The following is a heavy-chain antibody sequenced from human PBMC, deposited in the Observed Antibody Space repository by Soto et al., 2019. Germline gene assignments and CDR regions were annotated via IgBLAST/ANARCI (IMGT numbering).Heavy chain of an antibody. CDR3: ARGLRDSKGWLQPAHLWFDP. D-gene: IGHD5-12*01. Sequence: QVQLQQWGAGLLKPSETLSLTCAVYGGSFSGYYWSWIRQPPGKGLEWIGEINHSGSTNYNPSLKSRVTISVDTSKNQFSLKLSSVTAADTAVYYCARGLRDSKGWLQPAHLWFDPWGQGTLVTVSS. V-gene: IGHV4-34*01. CDR2: INHSGST. CDR1: GGSFSGYY. J-gene: IGHJ5*02.